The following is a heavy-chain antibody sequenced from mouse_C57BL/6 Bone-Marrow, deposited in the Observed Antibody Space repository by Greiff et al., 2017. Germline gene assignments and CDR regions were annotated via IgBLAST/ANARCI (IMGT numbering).Heavy chain of an antibody. CDR2: IDPETGGT. CDR3: TRNYYGSSYDY. J-gene: IGHJ2*01. Sequence: VQLQQPGAELVRPGASVTLSCKASGYTFTDYEMHWVKQTPVHGLEWIGAIDPETGGTAYNQKFKGKAILTADKSSSTAYMELRSLTSEDSAVYYCTRNYYGSSYDYWGQGTTLTVSS. CDR1: GYTFTDYE. D-gene: IGHD1-1*01. V-gene: IGHV1-15*01.